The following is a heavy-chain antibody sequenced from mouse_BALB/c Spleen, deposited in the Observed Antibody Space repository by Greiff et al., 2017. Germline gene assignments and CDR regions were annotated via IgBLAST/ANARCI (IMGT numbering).Heavy chain of an antibody. CDR3: NAYGDAMDY. D-gene: IGHD1-1*02. Sequence: EVQLQQSGAELVRSGASVKLSCTASGFNIKDYYMHWVKQRPEQGLEWIGWIDPENGDTEYAPKFQGKATMTADTSSNTAYLQLSSLTSEDTAVYYCNAYGDAMDYWGQGTSVTVSS. CDR2: IDPENGDT. J-gene: IGHJ4*01. V-gene: IGHV14-4*02. CDR1: GFNIKDYY.